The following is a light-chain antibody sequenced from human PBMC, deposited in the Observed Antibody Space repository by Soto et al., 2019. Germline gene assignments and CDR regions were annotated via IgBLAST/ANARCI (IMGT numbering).Light chain of an antibody. J-gene: IGKJ1*01. CDR1: QSVTSNY. V-gene: IGKV3-20*01. CDR3: RQYGSPVRT. CDR2: GSS. Sequence: EIVLTQSPGTLSLSPGERATLSCRASQSVTSNYLAWYQQKPGQAPRLLIYGSSTRATGLPDRFSGSGSGADVTLTISRLEPEDFAVYYCRQYGSPVRTFGQGTKVEIK.